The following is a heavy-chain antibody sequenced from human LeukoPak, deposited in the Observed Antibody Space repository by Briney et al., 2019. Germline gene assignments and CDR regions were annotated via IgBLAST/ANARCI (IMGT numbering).Heavy chain of an antibody. V-gene: IGHV1-8*01. J-gene: IGHJ3*02. CDR3: ASGGGAARRGGDGFDI. CDR1: GYTFTRYD. CDR2: MDPKSGDT. Sequence: ASVKVSCKASGYTFTRYDINWVRQATGQGLEWMGWMDPKSGDTGYEQKFRGRFTMTRDTSISTAYMELSSLRTDDTAVYYCASGGGAARRGGDGFDIWGQGTMVTVSS. D-gene: IGHD6-6*01.